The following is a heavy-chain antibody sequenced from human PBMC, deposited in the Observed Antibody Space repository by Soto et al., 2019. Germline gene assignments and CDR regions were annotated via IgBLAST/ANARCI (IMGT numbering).Heavy chain of an antibody. CDR3: ARGVWLPPFDY. V-gene: IGHV3-66*01. Sequence: EVQLVESGGGLVQPGGSLRLSCAASGFIVSSNYMSWVRQAPGKGLEWVSVIYSGGSTYYADSVKGRFTISRDNSKNTLYLQMNSLRAEDTAVYYCARGVWLPPFDYWGQGTLVTVSS. CDR1: GFIVSSNY. CDR2: IYSGGST. D-gene: IGHD3-22*01. J-gene: IGHJ4*02.